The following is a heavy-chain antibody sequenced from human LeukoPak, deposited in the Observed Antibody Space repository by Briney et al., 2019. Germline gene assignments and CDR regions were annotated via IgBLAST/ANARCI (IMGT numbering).Heavy chain of an antibody. J-gene: IGHJ4*02. Sequence: GGSLRLSCAASGFTFSSYGMHWVRQAPGKGLEWVAVIWYDGSNKYYADSVKGRFTISRDNSKSTLYLQMNSLRAEDTAVYYCAKVPYFDWLLLDYWGQGTLVTVSS. D-gene: IGHD3-9*01. CDR1: GFTFSSYG. CDR2: IWYDGSNK. CDR3: AKVPYFDWLLLDY. V-gene: IGHV3-33*06.